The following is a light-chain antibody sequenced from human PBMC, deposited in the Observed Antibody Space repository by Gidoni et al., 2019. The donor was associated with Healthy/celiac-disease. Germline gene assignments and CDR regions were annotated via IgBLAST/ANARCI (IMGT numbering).Light chain of an antibody. J-gene: IGKJ2*02. CDR2: GAS. CDR3: QQYGSSTPCT. Sequence: MVLTQSPGILSLHSGERATLSCRASQSVSSSYLAWYQQKPGQAPRLLIYGASSRTTGIPDRFSGSGSGTDFTLTISRLEPEDFAVYYCQQYGSSTPCTFGQGTKLEIK. CDR1: QSVSSSY. V-gene: IGKV3-20*01.